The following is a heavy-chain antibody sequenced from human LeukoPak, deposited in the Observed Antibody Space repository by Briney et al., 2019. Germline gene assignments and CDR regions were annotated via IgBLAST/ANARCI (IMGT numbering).Heavy chain of an antibody. V-gene: IGHV1-18*01. J-gene: IGHJ4*02. CDR3: ARDMAEKNVYFGWGGH. D-gene: IGHD3-10*01. CDR2: ISSVTGNT. CDR1: GYTFSDYG. Sequence: ASVKVSCKASGYTFSDYGINWVRQAPGQGLEWMGWISSVTGNTNYAQKYQGRLTVTTGTSTSTAYMELRSLKSDDTAVYFCARDMAEKNVYFGWGGHWGQGTPVTVSS.